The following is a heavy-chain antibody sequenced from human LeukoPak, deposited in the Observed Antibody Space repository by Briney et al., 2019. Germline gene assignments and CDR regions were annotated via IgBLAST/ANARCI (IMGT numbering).Heavy chain of an antibody. Sequence: SVKVSCKASGGTFSAYAISWVRQAPGQGLEWMGGLIPMFGATNYTQKFQGRISITTDESTTTAYMELRSLRSDDTAVYFCAGGDPFNYYMDVWSKGTTVTV. CDR2: LIPMFGAT. CDR1: GGTFSAYA. CDR3: AGGDPFNYYMDV. D-gene: IGHD4-17*01. V-gene: IGHV1-69*05. J-gene: IGHJ6*03.